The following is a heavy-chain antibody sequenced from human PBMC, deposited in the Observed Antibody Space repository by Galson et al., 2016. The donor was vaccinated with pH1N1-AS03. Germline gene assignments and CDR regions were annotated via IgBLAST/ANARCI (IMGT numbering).Heavy chain of an antibody. J-gene: IGHJ4*02. D-gene: IGHD2/OR15-2a*01. V-gene: IGHV3-30*18. CDR2: MSYDGSTK. Sequence: SLRLSCAGSGFTFNRHAMHWVRQAPGKGLEWVAIMSYDGSTKYYTDSVRDRFTISRDNSKKTLYLHMSSLRAEDTAVYYCAKDLHFYDSYYLDYWGRGTLVIVSS. CDR3: AKDLHFYDSYYLDY. CDR1: GFTFNRHA.